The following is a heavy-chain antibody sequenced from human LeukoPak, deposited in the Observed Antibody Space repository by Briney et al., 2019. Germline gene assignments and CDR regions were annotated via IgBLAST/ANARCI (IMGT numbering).Heavy chain of an antibody. V-gene: IGHV3-23*01. CDR1: GFTFSSYA. J-gene: IGHJ4*02. CDR2: ISGSGGST. D-gene: IGHD5-18*01. CDR3: ARESVDTTLVHVDY. Sequence: PGGSLRLSCAASGFTFSSYAMSWVRQAPGKGLEWVSAISGSGGSTYYADSVKGRFTISRDNSKNTLYLRMNSLRAEDTAVYFCARESVDTTLVHVDYWGQGTLVTVSS.